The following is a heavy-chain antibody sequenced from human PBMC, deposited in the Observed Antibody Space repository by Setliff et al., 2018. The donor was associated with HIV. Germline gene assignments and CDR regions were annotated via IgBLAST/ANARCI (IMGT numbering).Heavy chain of an antibody. CDR3: ARDRSGTSYAGDDAFDI. CDR1: GGSISIYY. J-gene: IGHJ3*02. CDR2: ISAGGYT. D-gene: IGHD3-3*01. Sequence: ASETLSLTCTVSGGSISIYYWSWIRQLPGEGLEWIGRISAGGYTYYNPSLQSRVTMSVDMPKNQFSLKLSSVTAADTAIYYCARDRSGTSYAGDDAFDIWGQGTMVTVSS. V-gene: IGHV4-4*07.